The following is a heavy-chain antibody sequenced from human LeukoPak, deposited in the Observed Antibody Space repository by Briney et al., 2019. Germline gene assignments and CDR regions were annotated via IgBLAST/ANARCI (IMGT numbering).Heavy chain of an antibody. J-gene: IGHJ4*02. CDR3: ARVYYQDSGSSYRHLDY. CDR1: GFTFSRYW. CDR2: IKLDGSEK. V-gene: IGHV3-7*01. D-gene: IGHD3-22*01. Sequence: PGGSLRLSCAASGFTFSRYWMSWVRQAPGKGLEWVASIKLDGSEKYFLDSVKGRFTISRDNAENSLYLQMNSLRAEDTAVYYCARVYYQDSGSSYRHLDYWGQGTLVTVSS.